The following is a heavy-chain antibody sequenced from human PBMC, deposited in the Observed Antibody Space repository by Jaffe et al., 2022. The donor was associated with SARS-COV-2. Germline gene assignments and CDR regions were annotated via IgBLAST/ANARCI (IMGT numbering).Heavy chain of an antibody. CDR1: GFTVSSNY. Sequence: EVQLVESGGGLVQPGGSLRLSCAASGFTVSSNYMSWVRQAPGKGLEWVSVIYSGGSTYYADSVKGRFTISRDNSKNTLYLQMNSLRAEDTAVYYCAREGESYGEYYFDYWGQGTLVTVSS. CDR3: AREGESYGEYYFDY. J-gene: IGHJ4*02. CDR2: IYSGGST. D-gene: IGHD5-18*01. V-gene: IGHV3-66*02.